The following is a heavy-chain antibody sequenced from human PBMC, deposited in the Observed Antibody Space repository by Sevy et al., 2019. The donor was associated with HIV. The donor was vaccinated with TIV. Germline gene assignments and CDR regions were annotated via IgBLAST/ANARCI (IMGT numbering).Heavy chain of an antibody. CDR1: VGSISSSSYY. CDR2: IYYSGRP. J-gene: IGHJ6*03. Sequence: SETLSLTCTVSVGSISSSSYYWGWIRQPPGKGLEWIGSIYYSGRPYYNPSLKSRVTISVDTSKNQFSLKLDSVTAADTAVYYCAGPSRYCSSTSCSRPYYYYMDVWGKGTTVTVSS. CDR3: AGPSRYCSSTSCSRPYYYYMDV. D-gene: IGHD2-2*01. V-gene: IGHV4-39*01.